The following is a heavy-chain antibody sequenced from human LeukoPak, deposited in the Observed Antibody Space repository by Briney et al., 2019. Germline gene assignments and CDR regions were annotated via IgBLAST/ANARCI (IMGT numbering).Heavy chain of an antibody. CDR2: ISYDGSNK. J-gene: IGHJ6*02. CDR1: GFTFSSYG. D-gene: IGHD1-26*01. Sequence: GGSLRLSCAASGFTFSSYGMHWVRQAPGKGLEWVAVISYDGSNKYYADSVKGRFTISRDNSKNTLYLQMNSLRAEDTAVYYCAKDLTHGANYYYSGMDVWGHGTTVTVSS. CDR3: AKDLTHGANYYYSGMDV. V-gene: IGHV3-30*18.